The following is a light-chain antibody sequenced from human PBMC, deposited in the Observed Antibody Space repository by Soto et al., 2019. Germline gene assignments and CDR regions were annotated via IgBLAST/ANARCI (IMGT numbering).Light chain of an antibody. J-gene: IGKJ4*01. V-gene: IGKV3-11*01. CDR1: QSVYSY. CDR2: DAS. Sequence: EIVLTQSPATLSLSPGERATLSCRASQSVYSYLAWYQQKPGQAPRLLIYDASNRAAGIPARFSGSGSGTDFTLTISSLEPEGFAIYYCQQRYNWPPLTFGGGTKVEIK. CDR3: QQRYNWPPLT.